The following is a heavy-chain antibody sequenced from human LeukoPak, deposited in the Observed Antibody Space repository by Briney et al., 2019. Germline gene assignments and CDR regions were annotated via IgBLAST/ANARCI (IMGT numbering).Heavy chain of an antibody. Sequence: SETLSLTCTVSGGSISSYYWSWIRQPPGKGLEWIGYIYYSGSTNYNPSLKSRVTISVDTSENQFSLKLSSVTAADTAVYYCARELGSSTSSGAFDIWGQGTMVTVSS. J-gene: IGHJ3*02. D-gene: IGHD2-2*01. V-gene: IGHV4-59*01. CDR2: IYYSGST. CDR3: ARELGSSTSSGAFDI. CDR1: GGSISSYY.